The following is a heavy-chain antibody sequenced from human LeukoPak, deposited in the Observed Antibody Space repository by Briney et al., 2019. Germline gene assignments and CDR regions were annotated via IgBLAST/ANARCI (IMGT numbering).Heavy chain of an antibody. CDR3: AKDRRAYGSGSSYWFDP. J-gene: IGHJ5*02. V-gene: IGHV3-9*01. CDR2: ISWNSGSI. D-gene: IGHD3-10*01. CDR1: GFTFDDYA. Sequence: SLRLSCAASGFTFDDYAMHWVRQAPGKGLEWVSGISWNSGSIGYADSVKGRFTISRDNAKNSLYLQMNSLRAEDTALYYCAKDRRAYGSGSSYWFDPWGQGTLVTVSS.